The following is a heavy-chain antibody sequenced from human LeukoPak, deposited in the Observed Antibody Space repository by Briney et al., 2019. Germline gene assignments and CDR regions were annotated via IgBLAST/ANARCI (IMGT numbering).Heavy chain of an antibody. J-gene: IGHJ4*02. Sequence: SETLSLTCTVSGGSISSSSYYWGWIRQPPGKGLEWIGSIYYSGSTYYNPSLKSRVTISVDTSKNQFSLKLSSVTAADTAVYYCARAQYGDYRHFDYWGQGTLVTVSS. CDR2: IYYSGST. CDR1: GGSISSSSYY. CDR3: ARAQYGDYRHFDY. D-gene: IGHD4-17*01. V-gene: IGHV4-39*01.